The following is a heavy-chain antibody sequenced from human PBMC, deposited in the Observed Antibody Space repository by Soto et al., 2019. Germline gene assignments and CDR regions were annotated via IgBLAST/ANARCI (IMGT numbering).Heavy chain of an antibody. V-gene: IGHV4-61*01. CDR2: IYYSGST. D-gene: IGHD6-13*01. CDR3: ARYRREAVAGYTLDN. Sequence: SEALSLTCTVSGDSVSSCSYYWSCIRQTPGKGLEWIGYIYYSGSTNYNPSLKSRVTISEDTSKSQFSLKVNSMTAADTAVYYCARYRREAVAGYTLDNWGQGILVTVSS. CDR1: GDSVSSCSYY. J-gene: IGHJ4*02.